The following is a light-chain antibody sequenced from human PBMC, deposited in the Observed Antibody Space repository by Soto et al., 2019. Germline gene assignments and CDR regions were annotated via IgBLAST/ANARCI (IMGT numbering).Light chain of an antibody. J-gene: IGLJ1*01. CDR2: DVS. Sequence: QSVLTQPASVSGSPGQSITISCTGTSSDVGGYNYVSWYQQHPGKAPKLMIYDVSNRPSGVSNRFSGSKSGNTASLTISGLQAEDEADYYCSSYTSSSTPDVFGTGTK. CDR3: SSYTSSSTPDV. CDR1: SSDVGGYNY. V-gene: IGLV2-14*01.